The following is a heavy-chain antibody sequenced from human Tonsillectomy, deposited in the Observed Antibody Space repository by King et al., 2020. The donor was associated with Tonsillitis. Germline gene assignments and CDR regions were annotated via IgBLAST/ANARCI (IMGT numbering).Heavy chain of an antibody. J-gene: IGHJ3*02. CDR3: ARGCPPVYDATVGAFDI. D-gene: IGHD3-3*01. V-gene: IGHV4-30-2*01. CDR1: GGSISSGGFS. Sequence: LQLQESGSGLVKPSQTLSLTCAVSGGSISSGGFSWSWIRQPPGKGLEWIGSIYHSGSTYYNPSLKSRVTISVDRSKNQFSLKLSSVTAADTAVYYCARGCPPVYDATVGAFDIWGQGTMVTVSS. CDR2: IYHSGST.